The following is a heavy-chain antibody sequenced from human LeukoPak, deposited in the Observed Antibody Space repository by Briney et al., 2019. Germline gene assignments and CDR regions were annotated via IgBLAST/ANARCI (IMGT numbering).Heavy chain of an antibody. CDR2: ISYDGSNK. V-gene: IGHV3-30*14. J-gene: IGHJ4*02. Sequence: PGRSLRLSCAASGFTFSSYAMHWVRQAPGKGLEWVAVISYDGSNKYYADSVKGRFTISRDNSKNTLHLQMSSLRADDTAVYYCVRGTGYWGQGTLVTVSS. CDR3: VRGTGY. CDR1: GFTFSSYA.